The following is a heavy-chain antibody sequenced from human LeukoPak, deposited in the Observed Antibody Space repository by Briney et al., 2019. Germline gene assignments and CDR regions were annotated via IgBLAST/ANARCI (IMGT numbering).Heavy chain of an antibody. D-gene: IGHD2-15*01. CDR1: GGSISSSSYY. J-gene: IGHJ4*02. CDR3: ARVSGDWWLLGY. CDR2: IYYSGST. Sequence: SETLSLTCTVSGGSISSSSYYWGWIRQPPGKGLEWIGSIYYSGSTYYNPSLKSRVTIPVDTSKNQFSLKLSSVTAADTAVYYCARVSGDWWLLGYWGQGTLVTVSS. V-gene: IGHV4-39*01.